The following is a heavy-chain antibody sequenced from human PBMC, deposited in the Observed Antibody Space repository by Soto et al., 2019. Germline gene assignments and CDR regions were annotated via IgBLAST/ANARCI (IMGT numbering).Heavy chain of an antibody. Sequence: GESLKISCNASGYGFANYWIGWVCQKPGKGLEWMGVIYPGDSETTYSPSFEGQVIISVDRSRGTAFLEWSSLKASDTAMYYCARPGAPTDTVVYDFWGQGTQVTVSS. J-gene: IGHJ4*02. D-gene: IGHD5-18*01. CDR3: ARPGAPTDTVVYDF. V-gene: IGHV5-51*01. CDR2: IYPGDSET. CDR1: GYGFANYW.